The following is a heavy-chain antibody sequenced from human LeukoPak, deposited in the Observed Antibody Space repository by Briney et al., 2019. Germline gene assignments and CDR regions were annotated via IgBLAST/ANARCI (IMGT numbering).Heavy chain of an antibody. CDR3: ANGDGGSYTRAAFDI. Sequence: GGSLRLSCAASGFTFDNYAMHWVRQAPGKGLEWVSLISGDGGSTYYADSVKGRFTISRDNSKNSLYLQMNSLRTEDTALYYCANGDGGSYTRAAFDIWGQGTMVTVSS. CDR2: ISGDGGST. J-gene: IGHJ3*02. V-gene: IGHV3-43*02. D-gene: IGHD1-26*01. CDR1: GFTFDNYA.